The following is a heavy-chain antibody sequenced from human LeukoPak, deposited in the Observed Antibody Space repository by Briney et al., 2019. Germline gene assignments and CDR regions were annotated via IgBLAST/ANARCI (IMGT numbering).Heavy chain of an antibody. J-gene: IGHJ4*02. V-gene: IGHV1-2*02. D-gene: IGHD2-2*01. CDR2: INPNSGGT. CDR1: GYTFTGYY. Sequence: ASVKVSCKASGYTFTGYYMHWVRQAPGQGLEWMGWINPNSGGTNYAQKFQGRVTMTRDTSISTAYMELSRLRSDDTAVYYCARGVVVPAAMTLSNFDYWGQGTLVTVSS. CDR3: ARGVVVPAAMTLSNFDY.